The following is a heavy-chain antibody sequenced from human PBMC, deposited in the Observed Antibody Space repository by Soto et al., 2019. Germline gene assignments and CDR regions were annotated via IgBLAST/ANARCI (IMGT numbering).Heavy chain of an antibody. V-gene: IGHV4-39*01. D-gene: IGHD6-6*01. CDR2: IYYSGST. Sequence: PSETLSLTCTVSGGSISSSSYYWGWIRQPPGKGLEWIGSIYYSGSTYYNPSLKSRVTISVDTSKNQFSLKLSSVTAADTAVYYCASLGPYSSSSGGFDYWGQGTLVTVSS. J-gene: IGHJ4*02. CDR3: ASLGPYSSSSGGFDY. CDR1: GGSISSSSYY.